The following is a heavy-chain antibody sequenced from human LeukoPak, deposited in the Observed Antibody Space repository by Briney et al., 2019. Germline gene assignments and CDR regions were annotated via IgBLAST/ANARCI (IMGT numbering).Heavy chain of an antibody. V-gene: IGHV3-9*01. CDR3: AKDMGYSSALDY. D-gene: IGHD6-19*01. CDR2: ISWNSGSI. CDR1: GFTFDDYA. J-gene: IGHJ4*02. Sequence: PGRSLGLSCAASGFTFDDYAMHWVRQAPGKGLEWVSGISWNSGSIGYADSVKGRFTISRDNAKNSLYLQMNSLRAEDTALYYCAKDMGYSSALDYWGQGTLVTVSS.